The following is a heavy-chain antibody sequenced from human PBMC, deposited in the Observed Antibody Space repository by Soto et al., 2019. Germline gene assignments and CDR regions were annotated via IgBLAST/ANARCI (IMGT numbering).Heavy chain of an antibody. CDR1: GYTFTAFG. J-gene: IGHJ4*02. Sequence: ASVKVSCKASGYTFTAFGISWVRQAPGQGLEWMGWIDPKNGNTKDAQKFQGRVTMTTDTSTSTAYMELRSLRSDDTAVYYCAKEYCDSSRCYLPDYWGQGALVTVSS. CDR3: AKEYCDSSRCYLPDY. D-gene: IGHD2-2*01. V-gene: IGHV1-18*01. CDR2: IDPKNGNT.